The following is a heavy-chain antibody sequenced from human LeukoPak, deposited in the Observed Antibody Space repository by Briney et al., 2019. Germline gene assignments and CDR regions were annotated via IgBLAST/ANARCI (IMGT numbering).Heavy chain of an antibody. D-gene: IGHD6-19*01. V-gene: IGHV1-18*01. CDR3: ARGVEQWLVRPLGY. Sequence: ASVKVSCKASVYTFTNYGISWVRQAPGRGLEWMGWISPYNGNTKYAQKLQGRVTMTTDTSTTTAYMDLRSLRSDDTAVYYCARGVEQWLVRPLGYWGQGTLVTVSS. J-gene: IGHJ4*02. CDR2: ISPYNGNT. CDR1: VYTFTNYG.